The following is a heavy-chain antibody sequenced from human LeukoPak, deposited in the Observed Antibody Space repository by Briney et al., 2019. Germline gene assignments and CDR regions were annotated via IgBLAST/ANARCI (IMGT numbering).Heavy chain of an antibody. Sequence: SETLSLTCTVSGGSISSYYWSWIRQPPGKGLEWIGYIYYSGSTNYNPSLKSRVTISVDTSKNQFSLKLSSVTAADTAVYYCARVQYGSGSYYVDYWGQGTLVTVSS. D-gene: IGHD3-10*01. V-gene: IGHV4-59*01. CDR3: ARVQYGSGSYYVDY. CDR2: IYYSGST. J-gene: IGHJ4*02. CDR1: GGSISSYY.